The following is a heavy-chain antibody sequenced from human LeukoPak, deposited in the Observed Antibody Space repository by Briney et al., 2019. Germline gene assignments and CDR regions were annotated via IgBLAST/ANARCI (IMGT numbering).Heavy chain of an antibody. CDR1: GFTFSAYA. D-gene: IGHD6-13*01. V-gene: IGHV3-23*01. CDR2: MSGSGGST. J-gene: IGHJ4*02. CDR3: AKEPRIAGPTQFHY. Sequence: GGSLRLSCEASGFTFSAYAMTWVRQAPGKGLEWVSGMSGSGGSTYHADSVKGRFTISRDNSKNTLYLQMNSLRADDTAVYYCAKEPRIAGPTQFHYWGQGTLVTVSS.